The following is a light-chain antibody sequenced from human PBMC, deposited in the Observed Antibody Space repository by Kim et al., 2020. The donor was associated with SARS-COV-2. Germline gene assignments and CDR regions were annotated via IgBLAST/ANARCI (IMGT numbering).Light chain of an antibody. CDR1: NIATKS. V-gene: IGLV3-21*04. Sequence: SYELTQPPSVSVAPGKTASITCGGNNIATKSVHWYQQKSGQAPVVVIFYDSDRPSGIPERFSGSNSANTATLTISRVEAGDEADYFCQVWDSSSDQWVFGGGTKVTVL. J-gene: IGLJ3*02. CDR3: QVWDSSSDQWV. CDR2: YDS.